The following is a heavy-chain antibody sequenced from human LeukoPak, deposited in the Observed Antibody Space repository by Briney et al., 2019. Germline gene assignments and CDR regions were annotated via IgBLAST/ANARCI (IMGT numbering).Heavy chain of an antibody. D-gene: IGHD3-22*01. CDR3: AKGSSGYFADL. CDR2: ISNDSGGT. J-gene: IGHJ5*02. V-gene: IGHV3-23*01. CDR1: GFIFNNYG. Sequence: PGGSLRLSCAASGFIFNNYGLIWVRQAPGKGLEWVSAISNDSGGTTYADFVNGRFTISRDNSKNTLFLQMNSLRAEDTALYYCAKGSSGYFADLWGQGTLVTVSS.